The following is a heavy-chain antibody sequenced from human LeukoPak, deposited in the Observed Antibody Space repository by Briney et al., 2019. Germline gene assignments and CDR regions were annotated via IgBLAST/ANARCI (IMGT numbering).Heavy chain of an antibody. Sequence: GGSLRLSCAASGFSLSSYAMGWVRQAPGKGLEWVSSISGSGDDTYTADSVKGRFTISRDNSKKTLFLQMTSLRDGDTAVYYCARSLRHCTSTSCSLYYYMDVWGKGTTVTVSS. CDR1: GFSLSSYA. CDR2: ISGSGDDT. J-gene: IGHJ6*03. V-gene: IGHV3-23*01. CDR3: ARSLRHCTSTSCSLYYYMDV. D-gene: IGHD2-2*01.